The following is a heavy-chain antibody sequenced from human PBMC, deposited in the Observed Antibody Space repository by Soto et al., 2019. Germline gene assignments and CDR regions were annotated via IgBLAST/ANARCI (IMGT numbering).Heavy chain of an antibody. Sequence: SETLSLTCTVSGGSISSGAYYWSWIRQHPGKGLDWIGYIYYSGSTYYNPSLKSRVTISVDTSKNQLSLKLSSVTAADTAVYYCASSSGARYYDYWGQGTLVTVSS. J-gene: IGHJ4*02. CDR1: GGSISSGAYY. D-gene: IGHD2-15*01. CDR3: ASSSGARYYDY. CDR2: IYYSGST. V-gene: IGHV4-31*03.